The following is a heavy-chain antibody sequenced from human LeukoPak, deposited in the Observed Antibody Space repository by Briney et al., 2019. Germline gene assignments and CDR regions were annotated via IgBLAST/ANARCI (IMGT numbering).Heavy chain of an antibody. J-gene: IGHJ5*02. D-gene: IGHD5-18*01. CDR3: ARDTTMITYWFDP. CDR1: GYTFTGYY. Sequence: ASVKVSCNASGYTFTGYYMHWVRRAPGQGLEWMGWINPNSGGTNYAQKFQGRVTMTRDTSVSTAYMELNRLRSDDTGVYYCARDTTMITYWFDPWGQGTLVTVSS. CDR2: INPNSGGT. V-gene: IGHV1-2*02.